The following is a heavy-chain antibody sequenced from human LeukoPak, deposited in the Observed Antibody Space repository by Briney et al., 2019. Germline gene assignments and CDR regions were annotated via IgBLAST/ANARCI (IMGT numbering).Heavy chain of an antibody. CDR2: ISSSSSYI. D-gene: IGHD3-9*01. CDR1: GFTFSGYS. V-gene: IGHV3-21*01. Sequence: AGGSLRLSCAASGFTFSGYSMNWVRQAPGKGLEWVSSISSSSSYIYYADSVKGRFTISRDNAKNSLYLQMNSLRAEDTAVYYCARTYYDILTGYNPYFDYWGQGTLVTVSS. CDR3: ARTYYDILTGYNPYFDY. J-gene: IGHJ4*02.